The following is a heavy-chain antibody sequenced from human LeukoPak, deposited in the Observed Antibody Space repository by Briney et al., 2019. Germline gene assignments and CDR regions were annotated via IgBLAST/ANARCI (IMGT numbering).Heavy chain of an antibody. V-gene: IGHV3-48*04. D-gene: IGHD3-10*01. CDR3: VKDQYGLGPDAFET. CDR1: EFSVGSNY. Sequence: PGGSLRLSCAASEFSVGSNYMTWVRQAPGKGLEWVSYIGSEFNTIYYAGSVKGRFTISRDNVKNFVYLQMNSLRAEDTATYYCVKDQYGLGPDAFETWGQGTTVTVAS. CDR2: IGSEFNTI. J-gene: IGHJ3*02.